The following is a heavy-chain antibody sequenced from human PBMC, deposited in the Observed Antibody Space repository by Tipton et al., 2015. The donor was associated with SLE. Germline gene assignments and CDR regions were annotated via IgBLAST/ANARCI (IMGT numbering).Heavy chain of an antibody. J-gene: IGHJ4*02. CDR2: ISWNSGSI. CDR1: GFTFDDYA. Sequence: SLRLSCAASGFTFDDYAMHWVRQAPGKGLQWVSGISWNSGSIGYADSVKGRFTISRDNAKNSLYLQMNSLRAEDMALYYCAKGSPQYSGLLDYWGQGTLVTVSS. D-gene: IGHD6-6*01. V-gene: IGHV3-9*03. CDR3: AKGSPQYSGLLDY.